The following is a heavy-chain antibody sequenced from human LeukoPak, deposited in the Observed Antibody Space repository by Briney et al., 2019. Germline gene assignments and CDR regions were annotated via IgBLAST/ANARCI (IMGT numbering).Heavy chain of an antibody. CDR3: ARGPGPIAGAKNPFDI. J-gene: IGHJ3*02. CDR2: ISYDGSNK. CDR1: GFTFSAYA. Sequence: GRSLRLSCAASGFTFSAYAMHWFRQAPGKGLEWGAVISYDGSNKYYADSVKGRFTISGDKSKDTLYLQMNSLRPEDTAVYYCARGPGPIAGAKNPFDIWGQGTMVTVSS. D-gene: IGHD1-26*01. V-gene: IGHV3-30*01.